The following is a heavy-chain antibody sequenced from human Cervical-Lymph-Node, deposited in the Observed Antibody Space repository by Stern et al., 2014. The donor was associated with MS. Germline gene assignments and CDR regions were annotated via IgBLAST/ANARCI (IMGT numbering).Heavy chain of an antibody. D-gene: IGHD4-17*01. J-gene: IGHJ4*02. V-gene: IGHV1-69*17. CDR2: IIPIFGVT. CDR3: ARDGSYEDYGDYATSVFDH. CDR1: GDSFNNYA. Sequence: VQLVESGTEVKKPGSSVTISCKAPGDSFNNYAVNWVRQAPGQGLEWMGGIIPIFGVTTYAQKFRGRVTITADKSLVTASLQLNNLRSDDTAVYFCARDGSYEDYGDYATSVFDHWGQGTLVTVSS.